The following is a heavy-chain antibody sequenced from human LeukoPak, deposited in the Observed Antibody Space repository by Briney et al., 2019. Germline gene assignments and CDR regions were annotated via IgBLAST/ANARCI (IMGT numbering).Heavy chain of an antibody. D-gene: IGHD6-6*01. V-gene: IGHV3-30*02. Sequence: GGSLRLSCAASGFTFSSYGMHWVRQAPGKGLEWVAFIRYDGSNKYYADSVKGRFTTSRDNSKNTLYLQMNSLRAEDTAVYYCAKEGTIAARGFYFDYWGQGTLVTVSS. CDR2: IRYDGSNK. CDR1: GFTFSSYG. CDR3: AKEGTIAARGFYFDY. J-gene: IGHJ4*02.